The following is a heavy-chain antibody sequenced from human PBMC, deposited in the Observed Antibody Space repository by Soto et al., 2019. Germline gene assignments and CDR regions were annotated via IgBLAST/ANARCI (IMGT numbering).Heavy chain of an antibody. CDR1: GYTFTGYY. D-gene: IGHD3-10*01. CDR3: ARDQGLLLLTGYYYYGMDV. V-gene: IGHV1-2*02. Sequence: ASVKVSCKASGYTFTGYYMHWVRQAPGQGLEWMGWINPNSGGTNYAQKFQGRVTMTRDTSISTAYMELSRLRSDDTAVYYCARDQGLLLLTGYYYYGMDVWGQGSTVTVSS. CDR2: INPNSGGT. J-gene: IGHJ6*02.